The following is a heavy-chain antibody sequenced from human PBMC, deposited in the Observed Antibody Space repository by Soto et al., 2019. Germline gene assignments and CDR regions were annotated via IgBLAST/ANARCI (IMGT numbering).Heavy chain of an antibody. Sequence: QVQLVESGGGVVQPGRSLRLSCAASGFTFSSYGMHWVRQAPGKGLEWVAVIWYDGSNKYYADSVKGRFTISRDNSKKTLYLQMNSLRAEDTAVYYCARGDYYGSGPLDYWGQGTLVTVSS. CDR1: GFTFSSYG. V-gene: IGHV3-33*01. CDR2: IWYDGSNK. CDR3: ARGDYYGSGPLDY. D-gene: IGHD3-10*01. J-gene: IGHJ4*02.